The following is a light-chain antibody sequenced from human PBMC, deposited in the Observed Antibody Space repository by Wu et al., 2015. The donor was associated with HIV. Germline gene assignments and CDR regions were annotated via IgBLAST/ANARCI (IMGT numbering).Light chain of an antibody. V-gene: IGKV3D-15*01. CDR3: QQYMNRPPFT. Sequence: EIVMTQSPVTLSVSPGDRVTLFCRASQSVSRDLAWYQQKRGQAPRLIIYDAPTRATGVPARFRGGGSGTEFTLSINNIESDDFGVYYCQQYMNRPPFTFGGGLGWRS. CDR1: QSVSRD. J-gene: IGKJ4*01. CDR2: DAP.